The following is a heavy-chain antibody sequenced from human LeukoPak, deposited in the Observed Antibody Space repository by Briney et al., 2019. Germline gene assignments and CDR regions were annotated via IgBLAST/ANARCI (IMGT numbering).Heavy chain of an antibody. CDR3: VNGESFYGDYGFDY. CDR1: GFTFSSYG. J-gene: IGHJ4*02. Sequence: GGSLRLSCATSGFTFSSYGMNWVRQAPGKGLEWLASIRSHNSDTYYADSLKGRFTISRDNSKNTLYLQMDNLSVDDAAVFYCVNGESFYGDYGFDYWGQGTLVTVSS. V-gene: IGHV3-30*02. CDR2: IRSHNSDT. D-gene: IGHD4-17*01.